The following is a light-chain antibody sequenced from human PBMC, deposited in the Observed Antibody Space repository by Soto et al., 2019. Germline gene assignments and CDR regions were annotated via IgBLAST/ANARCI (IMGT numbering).Light chain of an antibody. CDR3: KQYNTFLYT. CDR2: KAS. V-gene: IGKV1-5*03. Sequence: DIQMTQSPSTLSASVGDRVTITCRASQSISRWVAWYQQKPGTAPKLLISKASSLESGVPSRFSGSGSGTEFTLTISGMQPDDFATYYCKQYNTFLYTFGQGT. J-gene: IGKJ2*01. CDR1: QSISRW.